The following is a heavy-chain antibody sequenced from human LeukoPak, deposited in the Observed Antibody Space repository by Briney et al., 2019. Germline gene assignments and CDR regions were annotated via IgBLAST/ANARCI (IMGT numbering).Heavy chain of an antibody. D-gene: IGHD6-19*01. Sequence: SGGSLRLSCAASGFTFLTYAMSWVRQAPGKGLQWVSGIRDSGASTYYADSVKGRFTISRDNSKNTLYLQMNSLRAEDTAVYYCAKAGRSGWYPGWPFDIWGQGTMVTVSS. CDR3: AKAGRSGWYPGWPFDI. J-gene: IGHJ3*02. CDR2: IRDSGAST. CDR1: GFTFLTYA. V-gene: IGHV3-23*01.